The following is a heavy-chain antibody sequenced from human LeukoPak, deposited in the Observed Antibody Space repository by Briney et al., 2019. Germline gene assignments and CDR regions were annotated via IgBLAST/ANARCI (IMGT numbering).Heavy chain of an antibody. CDR1: GYTFTSYA. V-gene: IGHV1-3*01. Sequence: GASVKVSCKASGYTFTSYAMHWVRQAPGQRLEWMGWINAGNGNTKYSQKFQGRVTITRDTSASTAYMELSSLRSEDTAVYYCARVGYSYGFFEATYYYYGMDVWGQGTTVTVSS. D-gene: IGHD5-18*01. CDR2: INAGNGNT. J-gene: IGHJ6*02. CDR3: ARVGYSYGFFEATYYYYGMDV.